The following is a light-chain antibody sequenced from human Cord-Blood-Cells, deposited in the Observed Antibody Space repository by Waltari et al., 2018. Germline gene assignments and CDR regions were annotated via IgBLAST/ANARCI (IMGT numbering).Light chain of an antibody. CDR3: QQSYSTPYT. J-gene: IGKJ2*01. CDR1: QSISSY. V-gene: IGKV1-39*01. Sequence: DIQMTQSPSSLSASVGDRVTITCRASQSISSYVNWYQQKPGKAPKLLIYAASSLQSGVPSRFSGSGSWTDFTLTISSLQPEDFATYYCQQSYSTPYTFGQGTKLEIK. CDR2: AAS.